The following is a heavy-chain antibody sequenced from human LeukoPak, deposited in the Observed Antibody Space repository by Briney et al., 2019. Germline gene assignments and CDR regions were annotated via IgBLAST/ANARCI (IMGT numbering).Heavy chain of an antibody. CDR2: ISSSGSTI. CDR3: ARFANVDWPESWFDP. Sequence: GGSLRLSCAASGFTFSSYEMNWVRQAPGKGLEWVSYISSSGSTIYYADSVKGRFTISRDNAKNSLYLQMNSLRAEDTAVYYCARFANVDWPESWFDPWGQGTLVTVSS. J-gene: IGHJ5*02. D-gene: IGHD3-9*01. CDR1: GFTFSSYE. V-gene: IGHV3-48*03.